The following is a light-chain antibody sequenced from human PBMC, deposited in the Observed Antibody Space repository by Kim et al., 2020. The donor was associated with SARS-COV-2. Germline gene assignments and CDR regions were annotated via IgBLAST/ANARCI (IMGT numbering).Light chain of an antibody. V-gene: IGLV2-11*01. CDR3: CSYAGSYTDVV. J-gene: IGLJ2*01. CDR2: DFS. CDR1: SRGGGGYSY. Sequence: QSCTISCSGTSRGGGGYSYVSWYQQHPGKAPKLMIYDFSKRPSGLPDRFSGSKSGNTASLTISGLQAEDEAYYYCCSYAGSYTDVVFGGGPQLTLL.